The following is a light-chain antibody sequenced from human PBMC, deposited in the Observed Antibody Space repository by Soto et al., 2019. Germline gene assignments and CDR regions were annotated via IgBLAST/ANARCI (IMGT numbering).Light chain of an antibody. Sequence: DIQLTQSPSFLSASVGDRVTITCRASQGISNYVLWYQQKPGKAPKLLIYAASTLQSGVASRFSGSGTGTEFTLAISGLQPEDFAIYYCQHLDRYPITFGQGTRLEIK. J-gene: IGKJ5*01. CDR2: AAS. V-gene: IGKV1-9*01. CDR3: QHLDRYPIT. CDR1: QGISNY.